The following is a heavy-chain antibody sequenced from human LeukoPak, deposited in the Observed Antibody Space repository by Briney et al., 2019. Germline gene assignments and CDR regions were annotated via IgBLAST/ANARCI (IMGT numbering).Heavy chain of an antibody. CDR3: ARYKVPPHQDSSMVPGVYYYYGMDV. J-gene: IGHJ6*02. Sequence: SVKVSCKASGGXFSTYAISWVRQAPGQGLEWMGGIIPFFGTPSYAQKFHGRVTITADESTNTAYMEVSSLRSEDTALYYCARYKVPPHQDSSMVPGVYYYYGMDVWGLGTTVTVSS. CDR1: GGXFSTYA. V-gene: IGHV1-69*01. CDR2: IIPFFGTP. D-gene: IGHD3-10*01.